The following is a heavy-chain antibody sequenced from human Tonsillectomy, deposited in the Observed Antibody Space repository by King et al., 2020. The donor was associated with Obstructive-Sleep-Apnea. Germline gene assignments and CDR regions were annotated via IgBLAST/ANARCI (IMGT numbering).Heavy chain of an antibody. J-gene: IGHJ4*02. V-gene: IGHV1-46*01. D-gene: IGHD6-19*01. Sequence: VQLVESGAEVKKPGASVKVSCKASGYTFTSYYMHWVRQAPGQGLEWMGIINPSGGSTSYAQKFQGRVTMTRDTSTSTVYMELSSLRSEDTAVYYCAESIAVAASFDYWGQGTLVTVSS. CDR2: INPSGGST. CDR1: GYTFTSYY. CDR3: AESIAVAASFDY.